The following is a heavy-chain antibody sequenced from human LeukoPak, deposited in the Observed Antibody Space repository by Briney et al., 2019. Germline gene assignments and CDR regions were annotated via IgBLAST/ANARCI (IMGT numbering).Heavy chain of an antibody. CDR2: ISSSSSYI. D-gene: IGHD1-7*01. CDR1: GFTFSSYS. J-gene: IGHJ4*02. CDR3: ASNTHVNWNYGFDY. V-gene: IGHV3-21*01. Sequence: TGGSLRLSCAASGFTFSSYSMNWVRQAPGKGLEWVSSISSSSSYIYYADSVEGRFTISRDNAKNSLYLQMNSLRAEDTAVYYCASNTHVNWNYGFDYWGQGTLVTVSS.